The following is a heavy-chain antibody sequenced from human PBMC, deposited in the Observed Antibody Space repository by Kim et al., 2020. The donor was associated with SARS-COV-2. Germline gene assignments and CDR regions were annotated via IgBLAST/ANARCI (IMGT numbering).Heavy chain of an antibody. D-gene: IGHD6-13*01. V-gene: IGHV5-51*01. CDR3: AREGDSSNWGWFDP. J-gene: IGHJ5*02. CDR2: IYPADSNT. CDR1: GYSFTSYS. Sequence: GESLKISCKGSGYSFTSYSIAWVRQTPGKGLEWMGIIYPADSNTKYSASFQGQVTISVDKSISTAYLQWSNLKASDTAMYFCAREGDSSNWGWFDPWGQGTLVTVSS.